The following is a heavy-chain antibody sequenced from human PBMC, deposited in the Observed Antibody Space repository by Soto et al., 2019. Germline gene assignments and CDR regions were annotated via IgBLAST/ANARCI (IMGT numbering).Heavy chain of an antibody. V-gene: IGHV1-58*01. D-gene: IGHD3-22*01. J-gene: IGHJ4*02. CDR3: AATLDWGSYDFGGYPS. CDR2: IVAASGKT. Sequence: QMHVVQSGPEVKKPGTSVKVSCKGSGFTFSRSAVQWVRQARGQGLEWIGWIVAASGKTEYSQIFQERVTITRDMSTSTAYMELSSLSSEDTAVYYCAATLDWGSYDFGGYPSWGQGTLVTVSS. CDR1: GFTFSRSA.